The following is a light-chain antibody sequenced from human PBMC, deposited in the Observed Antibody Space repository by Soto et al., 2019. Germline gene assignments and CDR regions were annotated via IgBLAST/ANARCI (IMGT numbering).Light chain of an antibody. J-gene: IGKJ1*01. Sequence: ETQMTQAPSSLYASVADRVTITCRASQNIFDFLNWYQQKPGKAPKLLIYAASSLQSGVPSRFSGSGSGTDFTLTISSLQPEDFATYYCQQNYNSPQTFGQGTKVDIK. V-gene: IGKV1-39*01. CDR3: QQNYNSPQT. CDR1: QNIFDF. CDR2: AAS.